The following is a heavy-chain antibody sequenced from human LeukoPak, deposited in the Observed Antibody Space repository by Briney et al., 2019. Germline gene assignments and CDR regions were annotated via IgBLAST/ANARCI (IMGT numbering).Heavy chain of an antibody. CDR1: GYTFTSYA. CDR2: INTNTGNP. V-gene: IGHV7-4-1*02. CDR3: ARDVSLSYGGYSYTNGEPDY. D-gene: IGHD5-18*01. J-gene: IGHJ4*02. Sequence: GASVKVSCKASGYTFTSYAMNWVRQAPGQGLEWMGWINTNTGNPTYAQGFTGRFVFSLDTSVSTAYLQISSLKAEDTAVYYCARDVSLSYGGYSYTNGEPDYWGQGTLVTVSS.